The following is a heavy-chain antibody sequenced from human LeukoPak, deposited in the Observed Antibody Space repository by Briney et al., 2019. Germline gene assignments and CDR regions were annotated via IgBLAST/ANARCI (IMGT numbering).Heavy chain of an antibody. V-gene: IGHV4-39*01. D-gene: IGHD3-10*01. J-gene: IGHJ4*02. CDR2: IYYSGST. Sequence: SETLSLTCTVSGGPISSSSYYWGWIRQPPGKGLEWIGSIYYSGSTYYNPSLKSRVTISVDTSKNQFSLKLSSVTAADTAVYYCATQYYYGSGSPFDYWGQGTLVTVSS. CDR3: ATQYYYGSGSPFDY. CDR1: GGPISSSSYY.